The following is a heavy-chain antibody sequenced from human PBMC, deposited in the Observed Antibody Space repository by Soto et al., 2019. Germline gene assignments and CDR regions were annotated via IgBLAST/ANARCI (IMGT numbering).Heavy chain of an antibody. CDR1: GYTFTTYD. D-gene: IGHD3-10*01. V-gene: IGHV1-8*01. CDR3: VRWTRRGGPSGAMDV. CDR2: MNPSTGHT. Sequence: QVQLVQSGTEVKRPGASVRVSCNPSGYTFTTYDINWVRQSAGQGLEYMGWMNPSTGHTGYAQKFQGRVTMTRNIATSTAYMELSSLRSEDTAVYYCVRWTRRGGPSGAMDVWGQGTTVNVSS. J-gene: IGHJ6*02.